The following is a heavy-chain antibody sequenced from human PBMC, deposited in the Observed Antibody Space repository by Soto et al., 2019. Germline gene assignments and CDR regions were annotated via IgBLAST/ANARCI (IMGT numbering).Heavy chain of an antibody. D-gene: IGHD1-26*01. CDR2: LSAYNGNT. CDR3: AIIVGADRRCFDP. CDR1: GYTFTNYG. J-gene: IGHJ5*02. Sequence: QVQLVQSGAEGKKPGASVKVSCKASGYTFTNYGLTWVRQAPGQGHEWMGWLSAYNGNTHYAQKLQGRVTMTTDTCTSKAYLELRSLRSDDTAVYYCAIIVGADRRCFDPWGQGTLVTVSS. V-gene: IGHV1-18*01.